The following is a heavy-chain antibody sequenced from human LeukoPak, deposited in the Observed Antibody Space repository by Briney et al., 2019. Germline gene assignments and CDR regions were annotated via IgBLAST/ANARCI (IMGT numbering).Heavy chain of an antibody. CDR3: ARPKGRWLVDY. Sequence: GGSLRLSCAASGFTFSSYSMNWVRQAPGKGLEWVSSISSSSKYIYYADSVKGRFTISRDNAKSSLYLQMNSLRAEDTAVYYCARPKGRWLVDYWGQGTLVTVSS. D-gene: IGHD6-19*01. CDR2: ISSSSKYI. V-gene: IGHV3-21*01. CDR1: GFTFSSYS. J-gene: IGHJ4*02.